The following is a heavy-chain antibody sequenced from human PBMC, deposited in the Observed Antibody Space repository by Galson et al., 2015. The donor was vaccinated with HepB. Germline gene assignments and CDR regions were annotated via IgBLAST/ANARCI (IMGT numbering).Heavy chain of an antibody. D-gene: IGHD3-22*01. CDR1: GYTLTELS. CDR3: ALYYYDSSGTKRQAFDI. CDR2: FDPEDGET. V-gene: IGHV1-24*01. J-gene: IGHJ3*02. Sequence: SVKVSCKVSGYTLTELSMHWVRQAPGKGLEWMGGFDPEDGETIYAQKFQGRVTMTEDTSTDTAYMELSSLRSEDTAVYYCALYYYDSSGTKRQAFDIWGQGTMVTVSS.